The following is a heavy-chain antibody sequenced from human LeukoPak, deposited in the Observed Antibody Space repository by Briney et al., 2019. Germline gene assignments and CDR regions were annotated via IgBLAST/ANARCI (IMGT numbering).Heavy chain of an antibody. CDR3: ARMSGWYYFDY. V-gene: IGHV4-59*12. CDR1: GGSISSYY. CDR2: ISYSGST. D-gene: IGHD6-19*01. J-gene: IGHJ4*02. Sequence: SETLSLTCTVSGGSISSYYWSWIRQPPGKGLEWIGYISYSGSTNYNPSLKSRVTISVDTSKNQFSLKLTSVTAADTAVYYCARMSGWYYFDYWGQGTLVTVSS.